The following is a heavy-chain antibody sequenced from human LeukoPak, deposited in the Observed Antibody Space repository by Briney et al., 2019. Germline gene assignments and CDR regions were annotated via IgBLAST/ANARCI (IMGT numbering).Heavy chain of an antibody. CDR1: GFTFSNVW. V-gene: IGHV3-15*01. J-gene: IGHJ4*02. Sequence: GGSLRHSCAASGFTFSNVWMSWVRQAPGKGLEWVGYIISKTDGGQTDYAAPGQGRFTIQRDDSKKKLDLEIKSQKPEDLAVYYCTTDRSSSSAFDYWGQGTLVTVP. CDR3: TTDRSSSSAFDY. CDR2: IISKTDGGQT. D-gene: IGHD6-13*01.